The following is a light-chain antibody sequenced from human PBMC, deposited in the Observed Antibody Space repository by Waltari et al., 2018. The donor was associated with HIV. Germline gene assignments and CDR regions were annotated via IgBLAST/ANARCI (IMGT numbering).Light chain of an antibody. V-gene: IGLV2-11*01. J-gene: IGLJ2*01. CDR1: GSDVGYFNF. CDR3: CTYAAKYVL. CDR2: DVT. Sequence: QSALTQPRSVSGSPGQSVTIPCTRTGSDVGYFNFVSWYQHLPAKAPKLLIYDVTKRPSGVPDRFSGSKSGDTASLTISGLQAEDEAYYYCCTYAAKYVLFGGGTNLTVL.